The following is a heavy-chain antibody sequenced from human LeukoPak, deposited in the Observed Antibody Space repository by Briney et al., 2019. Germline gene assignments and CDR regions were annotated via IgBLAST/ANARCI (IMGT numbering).Heavy chain of an antibody. CDR1: GFSFSTYW. CDR2: IKTDGSEK. V-gene: IGHV3-7*03. D-gene: IGHD3-9*01. Sequence: PGGSLRLSCAASGFSFSTYWMSWVRQAPGRGLEWVANIKTDGSEKYYVDSVKGRFTISRDNAKNSLYLQMNSLRAEDTAVYYCARDYTGYFPWGQGTLVIVSS. CDR3: ARDYTGYFP. J-gene: IGHJ5*02.